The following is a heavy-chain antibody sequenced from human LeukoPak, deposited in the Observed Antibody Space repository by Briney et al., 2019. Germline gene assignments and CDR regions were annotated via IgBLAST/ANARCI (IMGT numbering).Heavy chain of an antibody. D-gene: IGHD1-26*01. CDR1: GFTFSDHY. Sequence: GGSLRLSCAASGFTFSDHYMDWVRQAPGKGLEWVGRSRNKGDSYTTDYAASVKGRFTISRDHSKNLLYLQMNSLKTEDTAVYYCAKSGSPWHNWFDPWGQGTLVTASS. CDR2: SRNKGDSYTT. V-gene: IGHV3-72*01. CDR3: AKSGSPWHNWFDP. J-gene: IGHJ5*02.